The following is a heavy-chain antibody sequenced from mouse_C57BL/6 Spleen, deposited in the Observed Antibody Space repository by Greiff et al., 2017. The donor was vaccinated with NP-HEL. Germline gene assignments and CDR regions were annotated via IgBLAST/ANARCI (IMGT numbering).Heavy chain of an antibody. Sequence: QVQLQQPGAELVRPGSSVKLSCKASGYTFTSYWMDWVKQRPGQGLEWIGNIYPSDSENHYNQKFKDKATLTVDKSSITAYMQLSSLTSEDSAVYYCARSGPFAYWGQGTLVTVSA. CDR1: GYTFTSYW. V-gene: IGHV1-61*01. CDR3: ARSGPFAY. CDR2: IYPSDSEN. J-gene: IGHJ3*01.